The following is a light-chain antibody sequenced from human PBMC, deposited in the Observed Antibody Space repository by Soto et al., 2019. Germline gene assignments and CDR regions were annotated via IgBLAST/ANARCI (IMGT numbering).Light chain of an antibody. CDR3: QQYNSPPWT. CDR1: QSISSW. Sequence: DIEMTQYPSTLSASVGDRVTITCRASQSISSWLAWYQQKPGKAPKFLIHKASSLESGVPSRFSGSGSGTEFTLTISSLQTDDFATYFCQQYNSPPWTFGQGTKVDLK. J-gene: IGKJ1*01. CDR2: KAS. V-gene: IGKV1-5*03.